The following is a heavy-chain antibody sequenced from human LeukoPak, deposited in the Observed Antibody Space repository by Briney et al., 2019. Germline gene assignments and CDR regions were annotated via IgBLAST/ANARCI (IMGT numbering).Heavy chain of an antibody. J-gene: IGHJ4*02. D-gene: IGHD5-18*01. Sequence: SETLSLTCAVSGGSISSSNWWSWVRQPPGKGLEWIGEIYHSGSTNYNPSLKSRVTISVDKSKNQFSLKLSSVTAADTAVYYCARDYQGGYGDKTVDYWGQGTLVSVSS. CDR2: IYHSGST. CDR1: GGSISSSNW. CDR3: ARDYQGGYGDKTVDY. V-gene: IGHV4-4*02.